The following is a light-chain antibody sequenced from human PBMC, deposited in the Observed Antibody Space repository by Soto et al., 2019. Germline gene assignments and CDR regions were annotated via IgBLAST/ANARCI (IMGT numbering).Light chain of an antibody. CDR1: QSVTSN. Sequence: EIVMTQSPATLSVSPGERAILSCRASQSVTSNLAWYQQKPGQAPRLLIYTTSTRATGIPARFSGSGSQTEFTLTISSLQSEDFAVYYCQQYHKWPLTFGQGTKVEI. CDR3: QQYHKWPLT. V-gene: IGKV3-15*01. CDR2: TTS. J-gene: IGKJ1*01.